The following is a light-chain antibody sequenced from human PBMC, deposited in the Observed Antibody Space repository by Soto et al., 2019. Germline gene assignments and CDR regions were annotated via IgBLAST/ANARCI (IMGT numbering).Light chain of an antibody. CDR1: QSVSSY. CDR2: DAS. J-gene: IGKJ3*01. Sequence: PGERATLSCRASQSVSSYLAWYQQKPGQAPRLLIYDASNRATGIPARFSGSGSGTDFTLTISSLEPEDFAVYYCQQRSNWPRFTFGPGTKVDIK. V-gene: IGKV3-11*01. CDR3: QQRSNWPRFT.